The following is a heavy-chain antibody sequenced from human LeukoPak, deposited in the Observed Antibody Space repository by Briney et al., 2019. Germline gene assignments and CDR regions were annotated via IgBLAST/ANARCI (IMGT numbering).Heavy chain of an antibody. CDR3: ARGVYIAAAQYAY. CDR1: GFTFSSYW. CDR2: IYYSGTT. Sequence: PGGSLRLSCAASGFTFSSYWMSWVRQAPGKGLEWIGYIYYSGTTNYNPSLKSRVTISVDTSKNQFSLKLSSVTAADTAVYYCARGVYIAAAQYAYWGQGTLVTVSS. D-gene: IGHD6-13*01. V-gene: IGHV4-59*01. J-gene: IGHJ4*02.